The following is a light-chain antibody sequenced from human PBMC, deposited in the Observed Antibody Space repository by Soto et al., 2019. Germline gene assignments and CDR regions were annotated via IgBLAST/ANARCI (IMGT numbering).Light chain of an antibody. CDR1: NIGSKS. CDR3: QVWDSSSDHVV. V-gene: IGLV3-21*04. J-gene: IGLJ2*01. CDR2: YER. Sequence: SYELTQPPSVSVAPGKTARITCGGNNIGSKSVHWYQQKPGQASVMVIYYERDRPSGIPERFSGSNSGNTATLTISRVEAGDEADYYCQVWDSSSDHVVFGGGTKLTVL.